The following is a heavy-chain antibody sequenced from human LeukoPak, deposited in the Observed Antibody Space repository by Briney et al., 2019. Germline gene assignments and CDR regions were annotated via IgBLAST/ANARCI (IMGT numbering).Heavy chain of an antibody. V-gene: IGHV3-48*01. CDR3: AREGGSSSWYYDY. CDR2: ISSGSGTI. CDR1: GFTFSSYS. D-gene: IGHD6-13*01. Sequence: GGSLRLSCAASGFTFSSYSMNWVRQAPGMGLEWVSYISSGSGTIYYADSVKGRFTSSRDNAKNSLYLQMNSLRAEDTAVYYCAREGGSSSWYYDYWGQGTLVTVSS. J-gene: IGHJ4*02.